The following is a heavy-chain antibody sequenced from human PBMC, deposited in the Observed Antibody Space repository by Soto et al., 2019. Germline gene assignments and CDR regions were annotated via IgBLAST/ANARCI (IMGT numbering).Heavy chain of an antibody. Sequence: SETLSLTCTASGGSISSGGYYWSWIRQHPGKGLEWIGYIYYSGSTYYNPSLKSRVTISVDTSKNQFSLKLSSVTAADTAVYYCARAPRVGAAHFGYWGQGTLVTVSS. CDR1: GGSISSGGYY. CDR2: IYYSGST. J-gene: IGHJ4*02. D-gene: IGHD1-26*01. V-gene: IGHV4-31*03. CDR3: ARAPRVGAAHFGY.